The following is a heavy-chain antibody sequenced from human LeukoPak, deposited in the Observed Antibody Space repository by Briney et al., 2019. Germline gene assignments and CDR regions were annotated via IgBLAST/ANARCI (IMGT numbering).Heavy chain of an antibody. CDR1: GYSISSGYY. CDR3: ARGNSLYYFDY. D-gene: IGHD1-7*01. CDR2: IYHSGST. Sequence: SETLSLTCTVSGYSISSGYYWGWLRQPPGKGLEWIGSIYHSGSTYYNPSLKSRVTISVDTSKNQCSLKLSSVTAADTAVYYCARGNSLYYFDYWGQGTLVTVSS. V-gene: IGHV4-38-2*02. J-gene: IGHJ4*02.